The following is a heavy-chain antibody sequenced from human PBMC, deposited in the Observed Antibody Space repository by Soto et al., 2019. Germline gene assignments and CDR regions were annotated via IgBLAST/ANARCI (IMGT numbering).Heavy chain of an antibody. J-gene: IGHJ4*02. CDR1: GFTFSSYG. D-gene: IGHD6-6*01. CDR2: IWYDGSNK. Sequence: GGSLRLSCAASGFTFSSYGMHWVRQAPGKGLEWVAVIWYDGSNKYYADSVKGRFTISRDNSKNTLYLQMNSLRAEDTAVYYCARRTLAARLLGIDYWGQGTLVTVSS. CDR3: ARRTLAARLLGIDY. V-gene: IGHV3-33*01.